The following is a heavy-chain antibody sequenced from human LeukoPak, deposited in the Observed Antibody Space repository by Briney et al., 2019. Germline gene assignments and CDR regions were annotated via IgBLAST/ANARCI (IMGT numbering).Heavy chain of an antibody. Sequence: ASVKVSCKASGYTFSNYAISWVRQAPGQGLEWMGWISTYNGGTKYAQKVQGRVTMTADTSTSTVYMELRSLRSDDTALYYCVRDGNSGWHSSFDYWGQGTLVSVSS. J-gene: IGHJ4*02. CDR1: GYTFSNYA. V-gene: IGHV1-18*01. D-gene: IGHD6-19*01. CDR2: ISTYNGGT. CDR3: VRDGNSGWHSSFDY.